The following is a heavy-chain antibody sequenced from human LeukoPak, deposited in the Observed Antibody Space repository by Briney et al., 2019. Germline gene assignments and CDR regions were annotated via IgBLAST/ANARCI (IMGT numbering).Heavy chain of an antibody. CDR2: INPSGGST. CDR3: AKDLRWDIVGATLDY. CDR1: GYTFTSYY. V-gene: IGHV1-46*01. J-gene: IGHJ4*02. D-gene: IGHD1-26*01. Sequence: ASVKVSCKASGYTFTSYYMHWVRQAPGQGLEWMGIINPSGGSTSYAQKFQGRVTMTRDTSTSTVYMELSSLRSEDTAVYYCAKDLRWDIVGATLDYWGQGTLVTVSS.